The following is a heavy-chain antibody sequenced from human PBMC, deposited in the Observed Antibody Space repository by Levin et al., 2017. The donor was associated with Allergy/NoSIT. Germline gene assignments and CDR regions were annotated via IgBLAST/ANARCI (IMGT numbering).Heavy chain of an antibody. J-gene: IGHJ4*02. V-gene: IGHV4-34*01. Sequence: AGGSLRLSCAVYGGSVSGYYWSWIRQPPGKGLEWIGEINHSGSTNYNPSIKSRVTMSIDTSTDQFSLRLSSVTAADTAVYYCARGQRSDYYDASGFYYVFDHWGQGTLVTISS. CDR3: ARGQRSDYYDASGFYYVFDH. CDR1: GGSVSGYY. CDR2: INHSGST. D-gene: IGHD3-22*01.